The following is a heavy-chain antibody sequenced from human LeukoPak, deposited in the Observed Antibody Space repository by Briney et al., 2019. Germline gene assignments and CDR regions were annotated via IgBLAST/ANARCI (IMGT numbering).Heavy chain of an antibody. CDR3: VRDNYGGDH. D-gene: IGHD3-10*01. J-gene: IGHJ4*02. CDR1: GFTFSSYA. Sequence: PGRSLRLSCAASGFTFSSYAMHWVRQAPGKGLEWVAVISYDGSNKYYADSVKGRFTISRDNSRNTLYLQMNSLRAEDTAVYYCVRDNYGGDHWGQGTLVTVSS. CDR2: ISYDGSNK. V-gene: IGHV3-30-3*01.